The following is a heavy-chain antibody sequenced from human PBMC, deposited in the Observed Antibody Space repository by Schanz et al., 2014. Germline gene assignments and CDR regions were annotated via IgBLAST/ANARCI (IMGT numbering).Heavy chain of an antibody. V-gene: IGHV3-30*02. D-gene: IGHD3-9*01. Sequence: QVQLVESGGGVAQPGGSLRLSCAASGFSFSGYGMHWVRQAPGKGLEWVAYIRFDASAKYYGDSVEGRFTISRDNAKNTLYLQMNSLRAEDTAVYYCARVRYDILTDYYTEYYFDSWGQGTLVAVSS. J-gene: IGHJ4*02. CDR2: IRFDASAK. CDR1: GFSFSGYG. CDR3: ARVRYDILTDYYTEYYFDS.